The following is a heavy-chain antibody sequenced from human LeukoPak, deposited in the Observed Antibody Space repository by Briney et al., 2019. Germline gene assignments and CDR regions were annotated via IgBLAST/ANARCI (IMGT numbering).Heavy chain of an antibody. Sequence: GGSLRLSCAASGFTFSSYSMNWVRQAPGKGLEWVSGISGSGISTYYADSVKGRFTISRDNSKNTLYLQMNSLRVEDTAVYYCAKSWNYYDSSGDDALDIWGQGTMVTVSS. V-gene: IGHV3-23*01. CDR3: AKSWNYYDSSGDDALDI. J-gene: IGHJ3*02. CDR2: ISGSGIST. CDR1: GFTFSSYS. D-gene: IGHD3-22*01.